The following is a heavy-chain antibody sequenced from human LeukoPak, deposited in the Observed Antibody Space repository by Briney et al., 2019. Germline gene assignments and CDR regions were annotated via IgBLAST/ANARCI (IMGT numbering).Heavy chain of an antibody. J-gene: IGHJ4*02. CDR2: ISYDGSNK. CDR3: ARDVDQAAAPPERFDY. V-gene: IGHV3-30-3*01. D-gene: IGHD6-6*01. CDR1: GFTFSSYA. Sequence: GGSLRLSCAASGFTFSSYAMHWVRQAPGKGLEWVAVISYDGSNKYYADSVKGRFTISRDNSKNTLYLQMNSLRAEDTVVYYCARDVDQAAAPPERFDYWGQGTLVTVSS.